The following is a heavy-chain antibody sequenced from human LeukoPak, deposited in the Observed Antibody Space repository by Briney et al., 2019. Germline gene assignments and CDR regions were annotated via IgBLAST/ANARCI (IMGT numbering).Heavy chain of an antibody. CDR1: GFTFSSYG. CDR3: AKDYTSRLTGTTGAFDI. CDR2: ISYDGSNK. Sequence: GGSLRLSCAASGFTFSSYGMHWVRQAPGKGLEWVAVISYDGSNKYYADSVKGRFTISRDNSKNTLYLQMNSLRAEDTAVYYCAKDYTSRLTGTTGAFDIWGQGTMVTVSS. V-gene: IGHV3-30*18. J-gene: IGHJ3*02. D-gene: IGHD1-14*01.